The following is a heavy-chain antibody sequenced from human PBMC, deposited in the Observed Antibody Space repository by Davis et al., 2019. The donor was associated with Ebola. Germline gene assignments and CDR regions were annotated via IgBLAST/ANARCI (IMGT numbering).Heavy chain of an antibody. CDR1: GSSISSDTFY. CDR2: VHYSGRT. J-gene: IGHJ5*02. V-gene: IGHV4-39*01. CDR3: ARHGGRSYFQT. D-gene: IGHD1-26*01. Sequence: PSETLSLTCSVSGSSISSDTFYWGWIRKPPGKGLAWIGTVHYSGRTYYNPSLESRVTISVDTSKNQFSLNLNSVTAADTALYYCARHGGRSYFQTWGQGTLVTVSS.